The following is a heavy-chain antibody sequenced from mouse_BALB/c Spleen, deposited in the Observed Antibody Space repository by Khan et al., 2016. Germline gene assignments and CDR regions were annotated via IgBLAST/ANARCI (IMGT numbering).Heavy chain of an antibody. CDR3: ACGNYYAMDY. J-gene: IGHJ4*01. V-gene: IGHV4-1*02. CDR2: INPASSSI. Sequence: EVKLLESGGGLVQPGGSLRLSCAASGFDFSRFWMNWVRQAPGKGLEWIGEINPASSSINYTPSLKDKFIISRDNAKNTLLLQMSNVRSEDTALYYCACGNYYAMDYWGQGTSVTVSS. D-gene: IGHD2-1*01. CDR1: GFDFSRFW.